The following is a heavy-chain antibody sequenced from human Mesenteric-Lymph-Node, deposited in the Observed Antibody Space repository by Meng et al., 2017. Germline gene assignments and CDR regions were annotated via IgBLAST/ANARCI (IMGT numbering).Heavy chain of an antibody. CDR2: IYYSGST. J-gene: IGHJ4*01. Sequence: GSLRLSCTVSGGSISSSSYYWGWIRQPPGKGLEWIGSIYYSGSTYYNPSLEGRLTISVDTSKNQFSLKLNSVTAADTASYYCARDTYYYASGNIAPFDYWGHGTLVTVSS. CDR1: GGSISSSSYY. D-gene: IGHD3-10*01. CDR3: ARDTYYYASGNIAPFDY. V-gene: IGHV4-39*07.